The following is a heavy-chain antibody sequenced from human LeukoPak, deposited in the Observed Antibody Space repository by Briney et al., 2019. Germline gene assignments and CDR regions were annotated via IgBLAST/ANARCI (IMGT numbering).Heavy chain of an antibody. J-gene: IGHJ5*02. CDR2: IYTSGST. V-gene: IGHV4-61*02. D-gene: IGHD3-22*01. CDR1: GGSISSGSYY. CDR3: ARMPTGYYDSSGYYR. Sequence: SETLSLTCTVSGGSISSGSYYWSWIRQPAGKGLEWIGRIYTSGSTNYNPSLKSRVTISVDTSKNQFSLKLSSVTAADTAVYYCARMPTGYYDSSGYYRWGQGTLVTASS.